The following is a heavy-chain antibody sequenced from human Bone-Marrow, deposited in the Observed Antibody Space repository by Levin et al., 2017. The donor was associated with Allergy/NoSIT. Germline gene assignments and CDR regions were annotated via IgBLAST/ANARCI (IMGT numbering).Heavy chain of an antibody. D-gene: IGHD2-21*02. Sequence: SETLSLTCAVYGGSLSDYFWIWIRQSPVKGLEWIGEIKYDGFTNYNPSLGSRVAISLDMSKNQFALQLSSVTAADTAVYYCARAWGRGDHFDHWGRGSPVTVSS. CDR2: IKYDGFT. CDR1: GGSLSDYF. CDR3: ARAWGRGDHFDH. V-gene: IGHV4-34*01. J-gene: IGHJ4*02.